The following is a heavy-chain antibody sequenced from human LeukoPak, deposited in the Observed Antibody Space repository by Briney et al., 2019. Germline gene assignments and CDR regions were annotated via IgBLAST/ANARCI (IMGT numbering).Heavy chain of an antibody. D-gene: IGHD5-18*01. J-gene: IGHJ4*02. CDR1: GYTFTSYD. CDR2: MNPNSANT. CDR3: ATDRGGYSYGSFDY. Sequence: ASVKVSCKSSGYTFTSYDINWVRQASGQGLEWVGWMNPNSANTGYAQKFQGRVTMTRDPSTSTAYMELSSLRSEDTAVYYCATDRGGYSYGSFDYWGQGTLVTVSS. V-gene: IGHV1-8*01.